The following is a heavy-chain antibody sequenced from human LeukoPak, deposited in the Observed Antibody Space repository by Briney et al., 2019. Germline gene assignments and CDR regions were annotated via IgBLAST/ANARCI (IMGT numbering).Heavy chain of an antibody. CDR1: GFTFSSYG. J-gene: IGHJ4*02. Sequence: EGSLRLSCAASGFTFSSYGMHWVRQAPGKGLEWVAVISYDGSNKYYADSVKGRFTISRDNSKNTLYLQMNSLRAEDTAVYYCAKDRVGANDYWGQGTLVTVSS. CDR3: AKDRVGANDY. D-gene: IGHD1-26*01. CDR2: ISYDGSNK. V-gene: IGHV3-30*18.